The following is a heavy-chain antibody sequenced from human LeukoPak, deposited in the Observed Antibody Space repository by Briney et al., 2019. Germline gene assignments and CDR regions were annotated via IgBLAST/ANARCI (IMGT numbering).Heavy chain of an antibody. CDR1: GFTFSSYS. D-gene: IGHD3-10*02. J-gene: IGHJ6*04. CDR3: AELGITMIGGV. Sequence: GGSLRLSCAASGFTFSSYSMNWVRQAPGKGLEWVSSISSSSSYIYYANFVKGRFTISRDNAKNSLYLQMNSLRAEDTAVYYCAELGITMIGGVWGKGTTVTISS. CDR2: ISSSSSYI. V-gene: IGHV3-21*01.